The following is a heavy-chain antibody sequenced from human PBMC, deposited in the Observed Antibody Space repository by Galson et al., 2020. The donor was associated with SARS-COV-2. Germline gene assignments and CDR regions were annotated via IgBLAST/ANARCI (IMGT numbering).Heavy chain of an antibody. CDR3: ARVKVATIRDYNSSGMDV. D-gene: IGHD5-12*01. J-gene: IGHJ6*02. V-gene: IGHV4-31*03. CDR2: IYYSGTI. Sequence: SETLSLTCIVSGGSISSGGYYWSWIRQHPGKGLEWIGHIYYSGTIYYNPSLKNRLSISVDTTKNQFSLKLTSVTAADTAVYYCARVKVATIRDYNSSGMDVWGQGTTVTVSS. CDR1: GGSISSGGYY.